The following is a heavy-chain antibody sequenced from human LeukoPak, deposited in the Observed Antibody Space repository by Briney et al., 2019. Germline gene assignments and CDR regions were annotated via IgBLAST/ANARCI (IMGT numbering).Heavy chain of an antibody. CDR3: ASRRVVPAASRARKGSDFDY. V-gene: IGHV4-34*01. J-gene: IGHJ4*02. Sequence: GSLRLSCAASGFTFSSYSMNWVRQPPGKGLEWIGEINHSGSTNYNPSLKSRVTISVDTSKNQFSLKLSSVTAADTAVYYCASRRVVPAASRARKGSDFDYWGQGTLVTVSS. CDR1: GFTFSSYS. D-gene: IGHD2-2*01. CDR2: INHSGST.